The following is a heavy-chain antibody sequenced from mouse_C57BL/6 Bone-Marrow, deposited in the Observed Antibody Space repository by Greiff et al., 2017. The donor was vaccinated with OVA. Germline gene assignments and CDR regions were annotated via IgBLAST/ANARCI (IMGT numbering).Heavy chain of an antibody. D-gene: IGHD1-1*02. CDR3: ARFGGNGDYYAMDY. J-gene: IGHJ4*01. Sequence: QVQLQQSGAELMKPGASVKLSCKATGYTFTGYWIEWVKQRPGHGLEWIGEILPGSGCPDYNEKFKGKATFPADTSSNTAYMQLSSLTTEDSAIYYCARFGGNGDYYAMDYWGQGTSVTVAA. CDR1: GYTFTGYW. CDR2: ILPGSGCP. V-gene: IGHV1-9*01.